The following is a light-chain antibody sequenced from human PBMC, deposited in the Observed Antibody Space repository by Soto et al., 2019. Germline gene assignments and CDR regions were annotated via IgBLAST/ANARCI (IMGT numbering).Light chain of an antibody. Sequence: DIKMTQSPSSLSASVGDRVTITCRASQTISSYLNWYQQKPGKAPKLLIYAASSLQSGVPSRFSGSGSGTDFTLTISSLQPVDFATYYCQQSHSIPYTFGQGTKLEIK. J-gene: IGKJ2*01. CDR1: QTISSY. V-gene: IGKV1-39*01. CDR3: QQSHSIPYT. CDR2: AAS.